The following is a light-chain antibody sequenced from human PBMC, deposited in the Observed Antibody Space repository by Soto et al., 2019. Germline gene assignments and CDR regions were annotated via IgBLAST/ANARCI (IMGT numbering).Light chain of an antibody. V-gene: IGKV3-20*01. CDR2: GAS. J-gene: IGKJ3*01. CDR1: QSVSSSY. CDR3: QQYGRSPPFT. Sequence: EIVLTQSPGTLSLSPGERATLSCRASQSVSSSYLAWYQQKPGQAPRLIIYGASSRATGIPDRFSGSGSGTAFTLTISRLEPEDFAVYYCQQYGRSPPFTFGPGTKVDIK.